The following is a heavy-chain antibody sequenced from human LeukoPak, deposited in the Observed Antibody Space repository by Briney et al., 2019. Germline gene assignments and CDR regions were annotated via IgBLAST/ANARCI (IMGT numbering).Heavy chain of an antibody. V-gene: IGHV3-21*01. CDR2: ISSSSSYI. Sequence: GGSLRLSCAASGLSLSSYSMKWVRQAPGKGLEGVSSISSSSSYIYYADSVKGRFTISRDNAKNYLYLQMNSLRAEATSVCYCASHSNAAAGLYYYSYMDVWGKGTTVTVSS. D-gene: IGHD6-13*01. CDR1: GLSLSSYS. CDR3: ASHSNAAAGLYYYSYMDV. J-gene: IGHJ6*03.